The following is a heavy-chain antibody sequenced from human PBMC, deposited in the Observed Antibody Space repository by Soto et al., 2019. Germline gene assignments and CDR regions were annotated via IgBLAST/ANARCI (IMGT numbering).Heavy chain of an antibody. J-gene: IGHJ5*02. CDR2: IYYSGST. CDR1: GGSISSSSYY. Sequence: PSETLSLTCTVSGGSISSSSYYWGWIRQPPGKGLEWIGSIYYSGSTYYNPSLKSRVTISVDTSKNQFSLKLSSVTAADTAVYYCARSGSYGLNWFDPWGQGTLVTVSS. V-gene: IGHV4-39*01. D-gene: IGHD1-26*01. CDR3: ARSGSYGLNWFDP.